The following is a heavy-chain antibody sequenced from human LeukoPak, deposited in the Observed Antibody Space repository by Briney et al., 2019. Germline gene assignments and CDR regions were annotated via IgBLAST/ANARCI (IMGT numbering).Heavy chain of an antibody. CDR2: ISGSGGST. V-gene: IGHV3-23*01. CDR3: AKDGIAVGRGSLDY. D-gene: IGHD6-19*01. CDR1: GFTFSSYA. J-gene: IGHJ4*02. Sequence: PGGSLRLSCAAPGFTFSSYAMSWVRPAPGKGLEWVSAISGSGGSTYYADSVKGRFTISRDNSKNTLYLQMNSLRAEDTAVYYCAKDGIAVGRGSLDYWGQGTLVTVSS.